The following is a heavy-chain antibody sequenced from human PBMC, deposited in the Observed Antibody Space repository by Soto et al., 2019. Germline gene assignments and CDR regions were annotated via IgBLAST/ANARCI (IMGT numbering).Heavy chain of an antibody. V-gene: IGHV1-46*01. D-gene: IGHD6-13*01. CDR2: INPSGGST. CDR1: GYTFTSYY. CDR3: ARDQVAAAGTGDS. Sequence: QVQLVQSGAEVKKPGASVKVSCKASGYTFTSYYMHWVRQAPGQGLEWMGIINPSGGSTSYAQKFQGRVTMTRDTSTSTVSMELSSLRSEDTAVYYCARDQVAAAGTGDSWGQGTLVTVSS. J-gene: IGHJ4*02.